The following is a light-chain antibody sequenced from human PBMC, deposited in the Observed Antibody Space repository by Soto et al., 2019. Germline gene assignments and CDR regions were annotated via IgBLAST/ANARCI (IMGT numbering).Light chain of an antibody. CDR2: GAS. Sequence: EIVMTQSPDTLSVSPGERATLSCRASQSISRKVGWYQHKPGQAPRLLIYGASTRATGVPPRFSGSGSETEFTLTISSLQSEDFAVYYCQQYNIWSSITFGQGTRLEIK. CDR1: QSISRK. J-gene: IGKJ5*01. CDR3: QQYNIWSSIT. V-gene: IGKV3-15*01.